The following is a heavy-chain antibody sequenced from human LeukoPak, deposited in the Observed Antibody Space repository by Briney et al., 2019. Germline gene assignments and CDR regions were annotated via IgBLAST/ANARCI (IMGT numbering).Heavy chain of an antibody. CDR3: ATGIGYDAFDI. Sequence: GRSLRLSCAASGFTFSRYAMYWVRQTPGKGLEWVAVISYGGSNKYYADSVKGRFTISRDNSKNTLYLQMNSLRADDTAVYYCATGIGYDAFDIWGQGTMVTVPS. D-gene: IGHD1-1*01. CDR1: GFTFSRYA. CDR2: ISYGGSNK. J-gene: IGHJ3*02. V-gene: IGHV3-30-3*01.